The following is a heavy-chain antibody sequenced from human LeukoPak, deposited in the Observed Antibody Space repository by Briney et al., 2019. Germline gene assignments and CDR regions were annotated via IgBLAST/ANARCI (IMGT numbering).Heavy chain of an antibody. Sequence: SETLFLTCTVSGGSISSYYWSWIRQPPGKRLEWIGSIYYSGSTYYNPSLKSRVTISLDTSKNQISLKLNSVTAADTAVYYCARDDLDYGDYDFKYWGQGALVTVSS. CDR2: IYYSGST. V-gene: IGHV4-39*07. J-gene: IGHJ4*02. CDR3: ARDDLDYGDYDFKY. D-gene: IGHD4-17*01. CDR1: GGSISSYY.